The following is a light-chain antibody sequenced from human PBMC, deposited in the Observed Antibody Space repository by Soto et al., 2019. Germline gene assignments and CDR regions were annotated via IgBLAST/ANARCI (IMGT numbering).Light chain of an antibody. V-gene: IGKV3-20*01. J-gene: IGKJ1*01. Sequence: ESVLTQSPGTLSLSPGEGATLSCRASQSVTSNYLAWYQQKPGKAPRLLIHGISNRATGVPDRFSGSGSGTDFTLTISRLEPEDFAVYYCQQYTAWPLTFGQGTKVDI. CDR1: QSVTSNY. CDR2: GIS. CDR3: QQYTAWPLT.